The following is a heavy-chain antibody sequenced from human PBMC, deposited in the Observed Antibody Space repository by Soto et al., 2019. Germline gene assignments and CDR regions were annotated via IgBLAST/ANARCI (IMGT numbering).Heavy chain of an antibody. CDR1: RYTFNGYY. CDR3: ATEARHSPFDI. Sequence: ASVKVSCKDSRYTFNGYYMHWVRQAPGQGLEWMGWINPNSGGTNYAQKFQGWVTMTRDTSISTAYMELSRLRSDDTAVYYCATEARHSPFDIWGQGTMVTVSS. J-gene: IGHJ3*02. CDR2: INPNSGGT. D-gene: IGHD4-4*01. V-gene: IGHV1-2*04.